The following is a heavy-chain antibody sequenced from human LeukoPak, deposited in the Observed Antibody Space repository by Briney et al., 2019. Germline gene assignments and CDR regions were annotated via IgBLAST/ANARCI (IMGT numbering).Heavy chain of an antibody. CDR1: GYSFTSYW. CDR3: ARQALYYDSSGPLDY. V-gene: IGHV5-51*01. D-gene: IGHD3-22*01. CDR2: IYPGDSDT. J-gene: IGHJ4*02. Sequence: GESLKISCKGSGYSFTSYWIGWVRQMPGKGLEWMGIIYPGDSDTRYSPSFQGQVTISADKSISTAYLQWISLKASDTAMYYYARQALYYDSSGPLDYWGQGTLVTVSS.